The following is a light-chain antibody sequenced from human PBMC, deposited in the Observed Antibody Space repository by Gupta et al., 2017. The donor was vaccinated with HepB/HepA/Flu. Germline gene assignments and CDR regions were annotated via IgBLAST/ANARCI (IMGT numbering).Light chain of an antibody. CDR1: ALPKQY. Sequence: SYELTQPPSVSVSPGQTARITCSGDALPKQYAYWYQQKSGQAPVLVIPKDSERPSGIPERFSGSTSGTTVTLTISGVQAEDEADYYCQSLDSGGTYGWVFGGGTKLTVL. CDR3: QSLDSGGTYGWV. CDR2: KDS. J-gene: IGLJ3*02. V-gene: IGLV3-25*03.